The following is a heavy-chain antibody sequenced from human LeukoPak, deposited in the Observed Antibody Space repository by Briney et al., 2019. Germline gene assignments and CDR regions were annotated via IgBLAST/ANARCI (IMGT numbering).Heavy chain of an antibody. V-gene: IGHV3-23*01. CDR3: AKDRWGLRHPFDAFDI. J-gene: IGHJ3*02. CDR1: GFTFSSYG. D-gene: IGHD4-17*01. CDR2: ISGSGGST. Sequence: GGSLRLSCAASGFTFSSYGMSWVRQAPGKGLEWVSAISGSGGSTYYADSVKGRFTISRDNSKNTLYLQMNSLRAEDTAVYYCAKDRWGLRHPFDAFDIWGQGTMVTVSS.